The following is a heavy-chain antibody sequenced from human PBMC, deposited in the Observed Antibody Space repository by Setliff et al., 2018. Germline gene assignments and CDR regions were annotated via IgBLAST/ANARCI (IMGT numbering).Heavy chain of an antibody. CDR3: ARAYTNMVNYFDH. Sequence: ASVKVSCKASGYVFSAYYIYWVRQAPGQGLEWMGWINPNNGGTNYAPKFQGSVTMTRDTSISAVYMELHSVTSDDAAIYYCARAYTNMVNYFDHWGQGTLVTVSS. J-gene: IGHJ4*02. CDR1: GYVFSAYY. CDR2: INPNNGGT. D-gene: IGHD2-2*02. V-gene: IGHV1-2*02.